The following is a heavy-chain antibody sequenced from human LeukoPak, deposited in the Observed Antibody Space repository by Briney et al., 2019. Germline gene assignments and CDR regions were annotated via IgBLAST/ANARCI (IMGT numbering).Heavy chain of an antibody. CDR2: IYYSGSS. J-gene: IGHJ4*02. V-gene: IGHV4-39*01. D-gene: IGHD6-6*01. CDR1: GYSTSTNSYY. CDR3: ARHSFSVYSSSNFDY. Sequence: SETLSLTCTVSGYSTSTNSYYWGWIRQPPGQGLVWIGTIYYSGSSYYNPSLKSRVTISVDTSNNQFSLKLSSVTAADTAVYYCARHSFSVYSSSNFDYWGQGTLVTVSS.